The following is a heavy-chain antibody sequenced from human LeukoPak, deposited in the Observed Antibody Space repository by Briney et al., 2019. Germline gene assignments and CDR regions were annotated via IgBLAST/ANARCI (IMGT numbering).Heavy chain of an antibody. CDR2: IYPGDSDT. D-gene: IGHD6-6*01. V-gene: IGHV5-51*01. CDR1: GYSFTSYW. CDR3: ARHELREQLVPCDY. Sequence: GGSLKISCKGSGYSFTSYWIGWVRPMPGKGLEWMGIIYPGDSDTRYSPSFQGQVTISADKSISTAYLQWSSLKASDTAMYYCARHELREQLVPCDYWGQGTLVTVSS. J-gene: IGHJ4*02.